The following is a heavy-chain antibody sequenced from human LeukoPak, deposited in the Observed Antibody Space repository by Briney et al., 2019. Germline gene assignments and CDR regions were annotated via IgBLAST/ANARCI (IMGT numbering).Heavy chain of an antibody. Sequence: SETLSLTCAVAGGSVSSGGYSWGWTRQPPGKGLEWIGYIYFSGNTHYNPSLKSRVTISLDTSTTHFSLRLSSVTAADTAVYYCASLKGAGSFDYWGQGTLVTVPS. J-gene: IGHJ4*02. CDR3: ASLKGAGSFDY. D-gene: IGHD6-13*01. V-gene: IGHV4-61*08. CDR2: IYFSGNT. CDR1: GGSVSSGGYS.